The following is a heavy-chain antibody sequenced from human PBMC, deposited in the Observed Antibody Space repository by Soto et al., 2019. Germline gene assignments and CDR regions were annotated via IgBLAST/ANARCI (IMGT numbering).Heavy chain of an antibody. Sequence: QVQLVESGGGVVQPETSLRLSCAASGFTFSNYDMHWVRQTPGKGLEWVAGIWFDGSNKYYADSVKGRFTISRDNSKNRLYLQMNILRAENMAVYYCARDYTDGTGSSYGHNWFDPWGQGTLVSVSS. D-gene: IGHD5-18*01. V-gene: IGHV3-33*01. CDR1: GFTFSNYD. CDR2: IWFDGSNK. CDR3: ARDYTDGTGSSYGHNWFDP. J-gene: IGHJ5*02.